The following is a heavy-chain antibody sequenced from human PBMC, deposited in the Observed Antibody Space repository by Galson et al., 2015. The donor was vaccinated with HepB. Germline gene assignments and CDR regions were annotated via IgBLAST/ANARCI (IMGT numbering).Heavy chain of an antibody. J-gene: IGHJ3*02. CDR2: ISYDGSNK. V-gene: IGHV3-30*04. CDR1: GFTFSSYA. D-gene: IGHD6-19*01. CDR3: AREEIAVAGFDI. Sequence: SLRLSCAASGFTFSSYAMHWVRQAPGKGLEWVAVISYDGSNKYYADSVKGRFTISRDNSKNTLYLQMNSLRAEDTAVYYCAREEIAVAGFDIWGQGTMVTVSS.